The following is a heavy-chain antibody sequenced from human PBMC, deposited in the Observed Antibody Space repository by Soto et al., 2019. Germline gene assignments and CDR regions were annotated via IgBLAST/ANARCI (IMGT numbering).Heavy chain of an antibody. V-gene: IGHV1-69*01. CDR3: ARDYDFWGVYYRSGRFAP. D-gene: IGHD3-3*01. Sequence: QVQLVQSGAEVKKPGSSVKVSCKASGGTFSSYAISWVRQAPGQGLEWMGGIIPIFGTANYAQKFQGRVTITADESTRTAYMELSSLRSEDTAVYYCARDYDFWGVYYRSGRFAPWGQGTLVTVSS. J-gene: IGHJ5*02. CDR2: IIPIFGTA. CDR1: GGTFSSYA.